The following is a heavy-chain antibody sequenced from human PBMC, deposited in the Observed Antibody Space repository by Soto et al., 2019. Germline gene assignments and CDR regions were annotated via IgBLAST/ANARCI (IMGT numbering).Heavy chain of an antibody. CDR1: GFTFSGSA. CDR2: IRSKANSYAT. D-gene: IGHD6-13*01. Sequence: EVQLVESGGGLVQPGGSLKLSCAASGFTFSGSAMHWVRQASGKGLEWVGRIRSKANSYATAYAASVKGRFTISRDDSKNTAYLQMNSLKTEDTAVYYCTRHIGSSWPSWGQGTLVTVSS. V-gene: IGHV3-73*02. J-gene: IGHJ5*02. CDR3: TRHIGSSWPS.